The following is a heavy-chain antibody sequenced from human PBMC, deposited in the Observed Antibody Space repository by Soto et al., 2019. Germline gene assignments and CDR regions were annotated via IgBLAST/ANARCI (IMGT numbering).Heavy chain of an antibody. Sequence: SVKVSCKASGGTFSSYGISWVRQAPGQGLEWMGGIIPIFGTANYAQKFQGRVTITADESTSTAYMELSSLRSEDTAVYYCARGGSSWNSSPGGYWGQGTLVTVSS. J-gene: IGHJ4*02. V-gene: IGHV1-69*13. CDR3: ARGGSSWNSSPGGY. CDR2: IIPIFGTA. CDR1: GGTFSSYG. D-gene: IGHD6-13*01.